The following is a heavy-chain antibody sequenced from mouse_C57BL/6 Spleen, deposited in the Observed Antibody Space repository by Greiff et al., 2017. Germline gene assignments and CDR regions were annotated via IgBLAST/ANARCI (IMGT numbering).Heavy chain of an antibody. V-gene: IGHV1-82*01. CDR3: APDSSGYDYAMDY. Sequence: VQGVESGPELVKPGASVKISCKASGYAFSSSWMNWVKQRPGKGLEWIGRIYPGDGDTNYNGKFKGKATLTADKSSSTAYMQLSSLTSEDSAVYFCAPDSSGYDYAMDYWGQGTSVTVSS. CDR1: GYAFSSSW. CDR2: IYPGDGDT. D-gene: IGHD3-2*02. J-gene: IGHJ4*01.